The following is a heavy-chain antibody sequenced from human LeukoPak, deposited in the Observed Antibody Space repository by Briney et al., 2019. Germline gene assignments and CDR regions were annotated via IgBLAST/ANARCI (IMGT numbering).Heavy chain of an antibody. CDR2: IESKTDGGTT. D-gene: IGHD3-10*01. V-gene: IGHV3-15*04. CDR3: TTYGSGRKFDY. CDR1: GFSFSDAW. Sequence: GGSLRLACAASGFSFSDAWMSWVRQIPGKGLEWVGRIESKTDGGTTDYAAPVKGRFTISRDDSTNTLYLQMNSLKSEDTAVYYWTTYGSGRKFDYWGQGILVTVSS. J-gene: IGHJ4*02.